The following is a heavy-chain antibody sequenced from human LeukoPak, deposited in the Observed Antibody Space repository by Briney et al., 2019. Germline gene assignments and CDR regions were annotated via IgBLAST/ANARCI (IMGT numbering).Heavy chain of an antibody. Sequence: PGGSLRLSCAASGFTFSTYDMHWVRQATGKGLEWVSAIGPRGDTYYAGSVQGRFAISRENAKNSLYLQMNSLGAGDTAVYYCARDACSGGGCYHDFWGQGILVTVSS. CDR1: GFTFSTYD. V-gene: IGHV3-13*01. CDR2: IGPRGDT. J-gene: IGHJ4*02. CDR3: ARDACSGGGCYHDF. D-gene: IGHD2-15*01.